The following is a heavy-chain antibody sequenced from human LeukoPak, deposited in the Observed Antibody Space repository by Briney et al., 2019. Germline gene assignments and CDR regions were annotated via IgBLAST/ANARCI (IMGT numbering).Heavy chain of an antibody. CDR1: GGSFSDYY. V-gene: IGHV4-34*01. Sequence: SETLSLTCAVYGGSFSDYYWSWIRQPPGKGLEWIGEINYSGSTNYNPSLKSRVTISVDTSKNQFSLKLSSVTAADTAVYYCARDQVVMITFGGVIEQRYYGMDVWGQGTTVTVSS. CDR3: ARDQVVMITFGGVIEQRYYGMDV. J-gene: IGHJ6*02. CDR2: INYSGST. D-gene: IGHD3-16*02.